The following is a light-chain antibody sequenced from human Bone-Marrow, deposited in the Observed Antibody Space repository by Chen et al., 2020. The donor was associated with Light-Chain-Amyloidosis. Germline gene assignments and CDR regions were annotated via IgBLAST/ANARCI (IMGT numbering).Light chain of an antibody. CDR1: DLPTKY. CDR3: QSADSSGTYEVI. V-gene: IGLV3-25*03. Sequence: SSELTQPPSVSVSSGQAARITCSGDDLPTKYAYWYQQKPGQAPVLVIHRDTERPSGISERFSGSSSGTTATLTISGVQAEDEADYHCQSADSSGTYEVIFGGGTKLTV. CDR2: RDT. J-gene: IGLJ2*01.